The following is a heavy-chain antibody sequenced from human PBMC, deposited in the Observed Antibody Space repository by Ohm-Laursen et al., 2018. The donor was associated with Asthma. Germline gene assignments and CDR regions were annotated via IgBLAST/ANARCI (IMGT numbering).Heavy chain of an antibody. CDR3: ARGGVTAGGPITDYYGMDV. J-gene: IGHJ6*02. Sequence: SLRLSCAASGFTFSSYDMHWVRQATGKGLGWVSAIGTAGDPYYPGSVKGRFTISRENAKNSLYLQMNSLRAGDTAVYYCARGGVTAGGPITDYYGMDVWGQGTTVTVSS. D-gene: IGHD3-10*01. V-gene: IGHV3-13*05. CDR1: GFTFSSYD. CDR2: IGTAGDP.